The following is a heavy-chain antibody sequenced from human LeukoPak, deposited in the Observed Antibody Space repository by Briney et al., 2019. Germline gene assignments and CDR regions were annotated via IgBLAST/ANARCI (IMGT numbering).Heavy chain of an antibody. CDR1: GGTFSSYA. D-gene: IGHD6-19*01. J-gene: IGHJ3*02. V-gene: IGHV1-69*06. Sequence: RASVKVSCKASGGTFSSYAISWVRQAPGQGLEWMGGIIPIFGTANYAQKFQGRVTITADKSTSTAYMELSSLRSEDTAVYYCATSIAVAGTRGAFDIWGQGTMVTVSS. CDR2: IIPIFGTA. CDR3: ATSIAVAGTRGAFDI.